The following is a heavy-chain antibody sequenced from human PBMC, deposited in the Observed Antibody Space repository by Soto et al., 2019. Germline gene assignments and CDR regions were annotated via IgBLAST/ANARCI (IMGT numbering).Heavy chain of an antibody. CDR1: GFTFSSYG. V-gene: IGHV3-30*18. D-gene: IGHD3-3*01. Sequence: PGGSLRLSCAASGFTFSSYGMHWVRQAPGKGLEWVAVISYDGSNKYYADSVKGRFTISRDDSKNTLYLQMNSLRAEDTAVYYCAKGAKLYYDFWRGLNWFDPWGQGTLVTVSS. J-gene: IGHJ5*02. CDR2: ISYDGSNK. CDR3: AKGAKLYYDFWRGLNWFDP.